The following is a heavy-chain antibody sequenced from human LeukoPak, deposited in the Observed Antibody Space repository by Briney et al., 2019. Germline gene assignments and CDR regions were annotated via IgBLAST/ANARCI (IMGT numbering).Heavy chain of an antibody. CDR2: ISYDGSNK. CDR3: ATDSSGWHQIDY. D-gene: IGHD6-19*01. Sequence: GRSLRLSCAASGFTFSSYAMHWVRQAPGKGLEWVAVISYDGSNKYYADSVKGRFTISRDNSKNTLYLQMNSLRAEDTAVYYCATDSSGWHQIDYWGQGTPVTVSS. V-gene: IGHV3-30*04. CDR1: GFTFSSYA. J-gene: IGHJ4*02.